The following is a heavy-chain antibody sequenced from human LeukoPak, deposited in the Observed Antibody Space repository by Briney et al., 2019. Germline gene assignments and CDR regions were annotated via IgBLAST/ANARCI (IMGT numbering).Heavy chain of an antibody. V-gene: IGHV1-2*06. CDR2: VNANNGDT. D-gene: IGHD1-26*01. CDR1: GYTFTGYY. Sequence: ASVKVSCKASGYTFTGYYIHWVQQAPGQGLEWMGRVNANNGDTKYAQKFQGRVTMTRDTSISTAYMELASLRSDDTAVFYCAREVGYSSSYYGRFDPWGQGTLVIVSS. J-gene: IGHJ5*02. CDR3: AREVGYSSSYYGRFDP.